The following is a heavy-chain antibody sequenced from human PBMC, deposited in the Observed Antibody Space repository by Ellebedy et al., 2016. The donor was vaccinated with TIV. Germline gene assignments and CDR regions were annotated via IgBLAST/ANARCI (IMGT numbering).Heavy chain of an antibody. CDR3: VTSAVGHSHGYYFDY. CDR2: ISYDGSAR. V-gene: IGHV3-30-3*01. Sequence: PGGSLRLSCTVSGFTFSSYAIHWVRLAPGKGLEWLTLISYDGSARYNAGSVKGRFTLSRDNSKNTVYLQMNGLTAEDTAVYYCVTSAVGHSHGYYFDYWGQGTLVTVSA. CDR1: GFTFSSYA. J-gene: IGHJ4*02. D-gene: IGHD3-22*01.